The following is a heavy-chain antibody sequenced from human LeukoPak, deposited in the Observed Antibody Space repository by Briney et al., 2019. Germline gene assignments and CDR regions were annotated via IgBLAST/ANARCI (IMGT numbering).Heavy chain of an antibody. CDR1: GASISSYY. D-gene: IGHD1-26*01. CDR3: ARHGGSYSYDY. J-gene: IGHJ4*02. CDR2: MYNSGST. Sequence: SETLSLTCSVSGASISSYYWSWIRQSSGKGLEWIGYMYNSGSTNYNPSLKSRVTISVDMSKNQFSLKLSAVTAADTAVYYCARHGGSYSYDYWGQGTLVTVSS. V-gene: IGHV4-59*08.